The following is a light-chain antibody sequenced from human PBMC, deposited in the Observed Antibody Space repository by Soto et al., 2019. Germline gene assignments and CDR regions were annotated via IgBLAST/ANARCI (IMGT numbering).Light chain of an antibody. CDR2: TVT. CDR3: CSYAGSSSYV. Sequence: QSALTQPRSVSESPGQSVTISCTGTSSDIGGYNYVSWYQQHPGKAPKLMIYTVTKRPSGVPDRFSGSKSDNTASLTISGLQADDEADYYCCSYAGSSSYVFGTGTKVTVL. CDR1: SSDIGGYNY. V-gene: IGLV2-11*01. J-gene: IGLJ1*01.